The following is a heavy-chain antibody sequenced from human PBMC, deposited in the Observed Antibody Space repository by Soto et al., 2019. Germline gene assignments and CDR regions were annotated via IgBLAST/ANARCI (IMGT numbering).Heavy chain of an antibody. D-gene: IGHD1-1*01. V-gene: IGHV3-30*18. J-gene: IGHJ4*02. CDR3: AKDKPRENWIVTGFVDY. Sequence: GGSLRLSCAASGFTFSSYGMHWVRQAPGKGLEWVAVISYDGSNKYYADSVKGRFTISRDNSKNTLYLQMNSLRAEDTAVYYCAKDKPRENWIVTGFVDYWGQGTLVTVSS. CDR1: GFTFSSYG. CDR2: ISYDGSNK.